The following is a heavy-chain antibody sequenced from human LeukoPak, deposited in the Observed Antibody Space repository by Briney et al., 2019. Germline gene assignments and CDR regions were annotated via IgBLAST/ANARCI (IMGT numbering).Heavy chain of an antibody. Sequence: SETLSLTCTVSGDSISSGSCYWSWIRQPAGKGLEWIGRIYTSGSTDYNPSLKSRVTISVDTSKNQFSLKLSSVTAADTAVYYCARDKTLAYCGGDCYPETWGQGALVTVSS. J-gene: IGHJ5*02. CDR3: ARDKTLAYCGGDCYPET. D-gene: IGHD2-21*01. CDR1: GDSISSGSCY. CDR2: IYTSGST. V-gene: IGHV4-61*02.